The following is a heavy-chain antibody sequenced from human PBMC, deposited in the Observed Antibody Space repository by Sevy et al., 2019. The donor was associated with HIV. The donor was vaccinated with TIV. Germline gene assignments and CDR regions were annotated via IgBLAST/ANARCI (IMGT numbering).Heavy chain of an antibody. CDR2: IKQDAGQK. D-gene: IGHD1-7*01. CDR3: ARDDGNYYFHY. V-gene: IGHV3-7*01. J-gene: IGHJ4*02. Sequence: GGSVRLSCAASGFTFSKYWMGWVRQAPGKGVEWVANIKQDAGQKYYVDSVKGRFTISRDNAKNSLYLQMNSLRAEDTAVYFCARDDGNYYFHYWGQGTLVTVSS. CDR1: GFTFSKYW.